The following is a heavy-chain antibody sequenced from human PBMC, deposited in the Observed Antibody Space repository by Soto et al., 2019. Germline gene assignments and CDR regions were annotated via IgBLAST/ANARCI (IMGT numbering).Heavy chain of an antibody. CDR2: IYYSGST. J-gene: IGHJ4*02. CDR3: ARDSPYYYILTGGGYYFDY. V-gene: IGHV4-59*01. Sequence: SETLSLTCTVSGGSISSYYWSWIRQPPGKGLEWIGYIYYSGSTNYNPSLKSRVTISVDTSKNQFSLKLSSVTAADTAVYYCARDSPYYYILTGGGYYFDYWGQGTLVTVSS. D-gene: IGHD3-9*01. CDR1: GGSISSYY.